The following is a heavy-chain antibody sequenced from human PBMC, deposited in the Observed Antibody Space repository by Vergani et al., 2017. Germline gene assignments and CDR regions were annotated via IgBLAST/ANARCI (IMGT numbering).Heavy chain of an antibody. CDR3: ARHSTVEWLVKLGWIDP. J-gene: IGHJ5*02. V-gene: IGHV4-39*01. Sequence: QLQLQESVPGLVKPSATLSLTCSVSGASIRSSNYYWGWIRQPPVKGLEWIASIYYSGSTYYNPSLKSRVTISVDTSKNQFSLKLSSVTAADTAVYFCARHSTVEWLVKLGWIDPWGQGILVTVSS. CDR2: IYYSGST. D-gene: IGHD6-19*01. CDR1: GASIRSSNYY.